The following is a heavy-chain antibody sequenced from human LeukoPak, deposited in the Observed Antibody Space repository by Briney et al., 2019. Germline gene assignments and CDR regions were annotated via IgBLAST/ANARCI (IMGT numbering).Heavy chain of an antibody. J-gene: IGHJ4*02. D-gene: IGHD5-12*01. Sequence: SQTLSLTCAISGDIVSSNSAAWNWIRQSPSRGLEWLGRTYYRSKWYNDYAVSVKSRITINPDTSKNQFSLQLNSVTPEDTAVYYCAREGIVATTSQYYFDYWGQGTLVTVSS. CDR1: GDIVSSNSAA. V-gene: IGHV6-1*01. CDR3: AREGIVATTSQYYFDY. CDR2: TYYRSKWYN.